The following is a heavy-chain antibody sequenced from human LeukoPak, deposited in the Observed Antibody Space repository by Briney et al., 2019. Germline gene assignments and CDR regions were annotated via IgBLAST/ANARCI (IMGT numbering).Heavy chain of an antibody. D-gene: IGHD2-15*01. CDR1: GVTHSDYA. CDR3: AKQKGYCSGGSCYYSDY. CDR2: ISNTGGST. J-gene: IGHJ4*02. Sequence: PGGSLRLSCVASGVTHSDYAMTWVHRAPGKGLEWVSAISNTGGSTYYADSVKGRFTISRDKSKNRMYLQMNSLRAGDTARYYCAKQKGYCSGGSCYYSDYWGQGTLVTVSS. V-gene: IGHV3-23*01.